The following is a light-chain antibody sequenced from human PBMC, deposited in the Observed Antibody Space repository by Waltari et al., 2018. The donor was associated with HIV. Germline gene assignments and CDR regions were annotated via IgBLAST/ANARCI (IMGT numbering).Light chain of an antibody. CDR3: QQYYSTPWT. Sequence: DLVMTPSPDPLAVSLGERATINCKSSQSVLYSSNNKNYLAWYQQKPGQPPNLLIYWASTRESGVPDRFSGSGSGTDFTLPISSLQADDVAVYYCQQYYSTPWTFGQGTKVEIK. V-gene: IGKV4-1*01. CDR2: WAS. J-gene: IGKJ1*01. CDR1: QSVLYSSNNKNY.